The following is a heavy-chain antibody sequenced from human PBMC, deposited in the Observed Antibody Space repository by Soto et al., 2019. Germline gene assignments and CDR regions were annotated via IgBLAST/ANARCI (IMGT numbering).Heavy chain of an antibody. Sequence: GGSLRLSCAASGFTFSSYSMNWVRQAPGKGLEWVSSISSSSSYIYYADSVKGRFTISRDNATNSLYLQMNSLRAEDTAVYYCAREDCSGGSCYEDYYYYGMYVWGQGTTVTVSS. J-gene: IGHJ6*02. D-gene: IGHD2-15*01. V-gene: IGHV3-21*01. CDR3: AREDCSGGSCYEDYYYYGMYV. CDR1: GFTFSSYS. CDR2: ISSSSSYI.